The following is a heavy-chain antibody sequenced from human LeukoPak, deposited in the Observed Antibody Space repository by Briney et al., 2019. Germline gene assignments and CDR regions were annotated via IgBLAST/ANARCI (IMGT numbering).Heavy chain of an antibody. CDR3: ARDKVAVAGNYYYYGMDV. CDR2: IYYSGST. V-gene: IGHV4-59*01. J-gene: IGHJ6*02. CDR1: GGSISSYY. D-gene: IGHD6-19*01. Sequence: SSETLSLTCTVSGGSISSYYWSWIRQPLGKGLEWIGYIYYSGSTNYNPSLKSRVTISVDTSKKQFSLKLSSVTAADTAVYYCARDKVAVAGNYYYYGMDVWGQGTTVTVSS.